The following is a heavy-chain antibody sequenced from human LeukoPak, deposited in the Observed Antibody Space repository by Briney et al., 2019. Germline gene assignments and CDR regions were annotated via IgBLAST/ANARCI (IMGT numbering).Heavy chain of an antibody. D-gene: IGHD3-22*01. V-gene: IGHV5-51*01. J-gene: IGHJ3*02. CDR3: ARHRNYYDSSGYYVAHAFDI. CDR1: GYRFTSYW. Sequence: GGYLEISCQGSGYRFTSYWIGWVRQMPGKGLEWMGMIYPGDSDNRYRPSFQGQVTISADKSISTAYLQWSSLKASDTAMDDCARHRNYYDSSGYYVAHAFDIWGQGTMVTVSS. CDR2: IYPGDSDN.